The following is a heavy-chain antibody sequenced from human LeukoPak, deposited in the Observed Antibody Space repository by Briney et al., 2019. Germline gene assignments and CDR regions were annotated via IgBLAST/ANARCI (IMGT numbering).Heavy chain of an antibody. Sequence: GGSLRLSCAASGFTFSSYAMHWVRQAPGKGLEWVAVISYDGSNKYYADSVKGRFTISRDNSKNTLYLQMNSLRAEDTAVYYCARVGYSYGVSDYWGQGTLVTVSS. V-gene: IGHV3-30*04. CDR1: GFTFSSYA. J-gene: IGHJ4*02. CDR3: ARVGYSYGVSDY. D-gene: IGHD5-18*01. CDR2: ISYDGSNK.